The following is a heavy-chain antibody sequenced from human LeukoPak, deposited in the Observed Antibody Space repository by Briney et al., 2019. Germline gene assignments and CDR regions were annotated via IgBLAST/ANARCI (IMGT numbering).Heavy chain of an antibody. CDR3: TRERVEMATVETFDI. D-gene: IGHD5-24*01. J-gene: IGHJ3*02. CDR2: IVMSGGST. CDR1: GFTFRNYA. V-gene: IGHV3-23*01. Sequence: GGSLRLSCAASGFTFRNYAMSWVRQAPGKGLEWVSHIVMSGGSTYYVDSVKGRFTISRDNSKNMLYLPMDSLRAEDTALYYCTRERVEMATVETFDIWGQGTMVTVSS.